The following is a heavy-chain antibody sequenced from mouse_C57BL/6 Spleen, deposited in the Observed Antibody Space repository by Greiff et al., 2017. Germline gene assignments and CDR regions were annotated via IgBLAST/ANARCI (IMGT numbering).Heavy chain of an antibody. V-gene: IGHV1-26*01. CDR3: ARYYYGSLVDY. CDR2: INPNNGGT. CDR1: GYTFTDYY. D-gene: IGHD1-1*01. Sequence: EVQLQQSGPELVKPGASVKISCKASGYTFTDYYMNWVKQSHGKSLEWIGDINPNNGGTSYNQKFKGKATLTVDKSSSTAYMELRSLTSEDSAVYYCARYYYGSLVDYWGQGTTLTVSS. J-gene: IGHJ2*01.